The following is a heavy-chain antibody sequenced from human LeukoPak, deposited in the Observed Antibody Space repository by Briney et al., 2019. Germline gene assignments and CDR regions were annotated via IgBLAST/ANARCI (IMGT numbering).Heavy chain of an antibody. CDR3: ARADYDFWSGPFDY. CDR2: IYPGDSDT. CDR1: GYSFTSYW. V-gene: IGHV5-51*01. Sequence: GGSLKISCKGSGYSFTSYWIGGVRQMPGKGLEGMGIIYPGDSDTRYSPSFQGQVTISADKSISTAYLQWSSLKASDTAMYYCARADYDFWSGPFDYWGQGTLVTASS. J-gene: IGHJ4*02. D-gene: IGHD3-3*01.